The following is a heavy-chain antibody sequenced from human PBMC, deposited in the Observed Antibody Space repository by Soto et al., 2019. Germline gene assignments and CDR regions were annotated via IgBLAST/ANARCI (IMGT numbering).Heavy chain of an antibody. CDR1: GGSISSGDYY. D-gene: IGHD2-21*02. CDR2: IYYSGST. CDR3: ARDHTAYCGGDCYPHYYGMDV. V-gene: IGHV4-30-4*01. J-gene: IGHJ6*02. Sequence: QVQLQESGPGLVKPSQTLSLTCTVSGGSISSGDYYWSWIRQPPGKGLEWIGYIYYSGSTYYNPSLKGRVTISVDTSKNQFSLKLSSVTAADTAVYYCARDHTAYCGGDCYPHYYGMDVWGQGTTVTVSS.